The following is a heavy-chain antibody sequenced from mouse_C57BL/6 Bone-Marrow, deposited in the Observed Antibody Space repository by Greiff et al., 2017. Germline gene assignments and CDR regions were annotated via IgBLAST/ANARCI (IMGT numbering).Heavy chain of an antibody. D-gene: IGHD2-14*01. Sequence: EVQLVESGGGLVKPGGSLKLSCAASGSTFSDYGMHWVRQAPEKGLEWVAYISSGSSTIYYADTVKGRFTIARDNAKNTLVLQMTSLRSEDTAMYYCASNRKRGFAYWGQGTLVTVSA. J-gene: IGHJ3*01. CDR1: GSTFSDYG. CDR3: ASNRKRGFAY. CDR2: ISSGSSTI. V-gene: IGHV5-17*01.